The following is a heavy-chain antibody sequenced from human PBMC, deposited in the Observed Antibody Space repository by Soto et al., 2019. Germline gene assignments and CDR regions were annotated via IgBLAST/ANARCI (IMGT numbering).Heavy chain of an antibody. CDR2: IYYSGST. V-gene: IGHV4-59*01. CDR1: GGSISSYY. Sequence: SETLSLTCTVSGGSISSYYWSWIRQPPGKGLEWIGYIYYSGSTNYNPSLKSRVTISVDTSKNQFSLKLSSVTAADTAVYYCARSGGRDYFDYWGQGTLVTVSS. D-gene: IGHD3-16*01. J-gene: IGHJ4*02. CDR3: ARSGGRDYFDY.